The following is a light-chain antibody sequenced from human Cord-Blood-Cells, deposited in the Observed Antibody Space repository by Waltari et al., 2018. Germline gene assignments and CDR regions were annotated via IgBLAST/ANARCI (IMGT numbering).Light chain of an antibody. Sequence: QSALTQPASVSGSPGQSITLSCTGTSSDVGGYDYVSWYQQPPGKAPKLMIYEVITRPSGVSNRFSGSKSGNTASLTISVLQAEDEADYYCSSYTSSSTYVFGTGTKVTVL. CDR3: SSYTSSSTYV. CDR2: EVI. V-gene: IGLV2-14*01. J-gene: IGLJ1*01. CDR1: SSDVGGYDY.